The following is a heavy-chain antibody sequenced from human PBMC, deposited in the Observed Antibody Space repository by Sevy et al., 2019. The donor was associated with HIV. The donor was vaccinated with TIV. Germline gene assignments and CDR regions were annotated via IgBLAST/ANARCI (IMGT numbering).Heavy chain of an antibody. CDR3: AKDQGVDGGNSGDY. D-gene: IGHD2-21*02. Sequence: GGSLRLSCAASGFTFSSYAMSWVRQAPGKGLEWVSAISGSGGSTYYADSVKGRFTISRDNSKNTLYLQMNSLRAEDMAVYYCAKDQGVDGGNSGDYWGQRTLVTVSS. CDR1: GFTFSSYA. V-gene: IGHV3-23*01. CDR2: ISGSGGST. J-gene: IGHJ4*02.